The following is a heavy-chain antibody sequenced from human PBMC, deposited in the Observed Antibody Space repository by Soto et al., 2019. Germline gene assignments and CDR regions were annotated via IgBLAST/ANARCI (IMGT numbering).Heavy chain of an antibody. D-gene: IGHD6-19*01. J-gene: IGHJ4*02. CDR3: ARTSGYSSGNFDY. V-gene: IGHV4-59*01. CDR1: GGSISSYY. Sequence: PSETLSLTCTFSGGSISSYYWSLIRQPPGKGLEWIGYIYYSGSTNYNPSLKSRVTISVDTSKNQFSLKLSSVTAADTAVYYCARTSGYSSGNFDYWGQGTLVTVSS. CDR2: IYYSGST.